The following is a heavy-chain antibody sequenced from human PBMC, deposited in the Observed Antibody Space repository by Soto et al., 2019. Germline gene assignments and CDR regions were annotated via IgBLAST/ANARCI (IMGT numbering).Heavy chain of an antibody. CDR2: INHSGST. J-gene: IGHJ5*02. V-gene: IGHV4-34*01. Sequence: SETLSLTCAVYGGSFSGYYWSWIRQPPGKGLEWIGEINHSGSTNYNPSLKSRVTISVDTSKNQFSLKLSSVTAADTAVYYCARSVRYFDWTTSNWFDPWGQGTLVTVSS. CDR1: GGSFSGYY. D-gene: IGHD3-9*01. CDR3: ARSVRYFDWTTSNWFDP.